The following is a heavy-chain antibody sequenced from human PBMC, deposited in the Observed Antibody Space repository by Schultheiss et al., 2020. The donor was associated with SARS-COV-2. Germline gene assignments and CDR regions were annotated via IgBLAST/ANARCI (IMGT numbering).Heavy chain of an antibody. CDR2: INHSGST. CDR1: GFIFRSYA. CDR3: AREQVWFGESLGGLYYGMDV. Sequence: ESLKISCSASGFIFRSYAMHWVRQAPGKGLEWIGEINHSGSTNYNPSLKSRVTISVDTSKNQFSLKLSSVTAADTAVYYCAREQVWFGESLGGLYYGMDVWGQGTTVTVSS. V-gene: IGHV4-34*01. J-gene: IGHJ6*02. D-gene: IGHD3-10*01.